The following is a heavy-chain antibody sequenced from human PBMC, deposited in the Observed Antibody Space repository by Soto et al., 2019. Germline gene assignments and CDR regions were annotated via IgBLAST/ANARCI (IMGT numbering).Heavy chain of an antibody. D-gene: IGHD2-15*01. CDR3: ARDLDCSGGSCYSGGRGAFDI. CDR1: GYTFTGYY. J-gene: IGHJ3*02. CDR2: INPNSGGT. Sequence: ASVKVSFKASGYTFTGYYMHWVRQAPGQGLEWMGWINPNSGGTNYAQKFQGWVTMTRDTSISTAYMELSRLRSDDTAVYYCARDLDCSGGSCYSGGRGAFDIWGQGTMVTVSS. V-gene: IGHV1-2*04.